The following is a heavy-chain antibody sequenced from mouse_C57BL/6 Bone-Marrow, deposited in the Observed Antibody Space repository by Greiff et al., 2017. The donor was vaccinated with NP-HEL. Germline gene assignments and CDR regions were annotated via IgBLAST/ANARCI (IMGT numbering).Heavy chain of an antibody. CDR3: ARGAY. Sequence: QVQLQQPGAELVKPGASVTISCKASGYDFSNYWMNWVKQRPGTGLEWLGQLYPGDGDTNYNGQFKDKATLTADKSSSTAYMQLSRLTSEDSAVYFCARGAYWGQGTLVTVSA. CDR1: GYDFSNYW. J-gene: IGHJ3*01. CDR2: LYPGDGDT. V-gene: IGHV1-80*01.